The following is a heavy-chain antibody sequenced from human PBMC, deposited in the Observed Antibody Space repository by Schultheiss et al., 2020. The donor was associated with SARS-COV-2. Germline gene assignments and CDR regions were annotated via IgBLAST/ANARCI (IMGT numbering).Heavy chain of an antibody. CDR1: GGSISSGDYY. D-gene: IGHD2-8*01. J-gene: IGHJ4*02. CDR3: ARDHKIVLMVYATDSYYFDY. Sequence: SQTLSLTCAVSGGSISSGDYYWSWIRQHPGKGLEWIGYIYYSGSTNYNPSLKSRVTISVDTSKNQFSLKLSSVTAADTAVYYCARDHKIVLMVYATDSYYFDYWGQGTLVTVSS. V-gene: IGHV4-31*11. CDR2: IYYSGST.